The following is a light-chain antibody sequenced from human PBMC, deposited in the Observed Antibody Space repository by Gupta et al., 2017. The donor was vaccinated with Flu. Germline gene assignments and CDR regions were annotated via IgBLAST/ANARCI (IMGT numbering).Light chain of an antibody. CDR1: SLKDYY. V-gene: IGLV3-19*01. CDR3: SCRHRYGHRM. Sequence: SSGLTQDPAVSVALGQTVSITCQGDSLKDYYASWFQQKPGQAPSLVFFGKNNRPSGIPDRFSASSSGDTSSLTITGAQAEDEADYYCSCRHRYGHRMIGGGTRLTVL. J-gene: IGLJ2*01. CDR2: GKN.